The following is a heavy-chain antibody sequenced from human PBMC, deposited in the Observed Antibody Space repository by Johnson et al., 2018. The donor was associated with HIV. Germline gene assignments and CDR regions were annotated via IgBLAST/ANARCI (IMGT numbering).Heavy chain of an antibody. CDR2: IKQDGSEK. Sequence: VQLVESGGGLVQPGGSLRLSCAASRFTFSSYWMSWVRQAPGKGLEWVANIKQDGSEKYYVDSVKGRFTISRDNAKNSLYLQMNSLRVEDTAVYYCARDGPWLQSQRDAFDFWGQGTMVTVSS. CDR1: RFTFSSYW. D-gene: IGHD5-24*01. CDR3: ARDGPWLQSQRDAFDF. V-gene: IGHV3-7*01. J-gene: IGHJ3*01.